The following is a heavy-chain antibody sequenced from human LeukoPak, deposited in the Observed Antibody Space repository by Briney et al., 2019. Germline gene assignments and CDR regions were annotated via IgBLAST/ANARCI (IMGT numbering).Heavy chain of an antibody. Sequence: ASVKVSCKVSAYTLTELSMHWVRQAPGKGLEWMGGFDPEDGETIYAQKFQGRVTMTEDTSTDTAYMELSSLRSEDTAVYYCATASPRSGSYVPFDYWGQGTLVTVSS. CDR1: AYTLTELS. V-gene: IGHV1-24*01. CDR3: ATASPRSGSYVPFDY. CDR2: FDPEDGET. J-gene: IGHJ4*02. D-gene: IGHD3-10*01.